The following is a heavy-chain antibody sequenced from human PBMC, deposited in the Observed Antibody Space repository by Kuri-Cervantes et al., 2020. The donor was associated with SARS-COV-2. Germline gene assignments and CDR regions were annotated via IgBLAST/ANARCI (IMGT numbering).Heavy chain of an antibody. V-gene: IGHV3-33*08. CDR1: GFTFSSYG. D-gene: IGHD5-12*01. J-gene: IGHJ4*02. CDR3: ARDRGYGGLRYYFDC. CDR2: IWYDGSNK. Sequence: GESLKISCAASGFTFSSYGMHWVRQAPGKGLEWVAVIWYDGSNKYYADSVKGRFTISRDNSKNTLYLQMNSLRAEDTAVYYCARDRGYGGLRYYFDCWGQGTLVTVSS.